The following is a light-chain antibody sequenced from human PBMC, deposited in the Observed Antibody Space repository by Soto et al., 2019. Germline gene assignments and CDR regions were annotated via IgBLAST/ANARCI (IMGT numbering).Light chain of an antibody. CDR1: ALSNQY. CDR3: QSADSTGVNGV. Sequence: SYELTQPPSMSVSPGQTARITCSGDALSNQYTYWYQQRPGQAPVLLIYKDSERPSGIPERFSGSSSGTTVTLTISGVQAEDEAAYYCQSADSTGVNGVFGGGTKVTVL. V-gene: IGLV3-25*02. CDR2: KDS. J-gene: IGLJ3*02.